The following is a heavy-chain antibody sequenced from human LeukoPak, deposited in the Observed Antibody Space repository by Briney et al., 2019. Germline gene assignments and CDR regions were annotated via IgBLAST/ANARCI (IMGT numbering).Heavy chain of an antibody. Sequence: SETLSLTCAVYGGSFSGYYWSWIRQPPGKGLEWIGEINHSGSTNYNPSLKSRVTISVDTSKNQFSLKLSSVTAADTAVYYCARGITIFGVVIPWGQGTLVTVSS. J-gene: IGHJ4*02. CDR1: GGSFSGYY. V-gene: IGHV4-34*01. D-gene: IGHD3-3*01. CDR3: ARGITIFGVVIP. CDR2: INHSGST.